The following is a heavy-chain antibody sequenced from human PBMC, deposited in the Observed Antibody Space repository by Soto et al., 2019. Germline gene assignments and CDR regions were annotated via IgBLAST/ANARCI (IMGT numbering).Heavy chain of an antibody. CDR1: GFIFSSYW. CDR3: ARRPYSSGSYSFDY. Sequence: EVQLVESGGGLVQPGGSLRLSCAASGFIFSSYWMSWVRQAPGKGLEWVANIKQDGSEKYYVDSVKGRFTISRDNAKNSLYLQMNSLRAEDTAVYYCARRPYSSGSYSFDYWGQGTLVTVSS. CDR2: IKQDGSEK. J-gene: IGHJ4*02. V-gene: IGHV3-7*01. D-gene: IGHD3-10*01.